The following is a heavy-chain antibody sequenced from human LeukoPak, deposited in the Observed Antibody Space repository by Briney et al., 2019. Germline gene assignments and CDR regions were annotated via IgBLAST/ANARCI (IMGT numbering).Heavy chain of an antibody. V-gene: IGHV3-30*02. Sequence: PGGSLRLSCAASGFTFSSYGMHWVRQAPGKGLEWVAFIRYDGSNKYYADSVKGRFTISRDNSKNTLYLQMNSLRAEDTAVYYCAKGVGYCSGGSCQQFDYWGQGTLVTVSS. CDR2: IRYDGSNK. CDR3: AKGVGYCSGGSCQQFDY. CDR1: GFTFSSYG. J-gene: IGHJ4*02. D-gene: IGHD2-15*01.